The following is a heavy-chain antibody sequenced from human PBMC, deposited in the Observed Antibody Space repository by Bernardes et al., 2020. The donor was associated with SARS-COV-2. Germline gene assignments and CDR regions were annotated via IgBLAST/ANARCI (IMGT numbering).Heavy chain of an antibody. CDR2: TSAYNDNT. Sequence: ASVKVSCQASRYTFTSYDISWVRQAPGHGREWMGGTSAYNDNTKYAQKLQGRVTMTTDTFTSTADMELRSLRSDDTAVYHGAREDIGSCCGGSCQPFYYWAKATLAVVPS. CDR1: RYTFTSYD. J-gene: IGHJ4*02. CDR3: AREDIGSCCGGSCQPFYY. V-gene: IGHV1-18*01. D-gene: IGHD2-15*01.